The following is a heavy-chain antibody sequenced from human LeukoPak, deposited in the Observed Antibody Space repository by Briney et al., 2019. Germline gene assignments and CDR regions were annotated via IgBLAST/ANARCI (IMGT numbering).Heavy chain of an antibody. CDR2: VFYTGNT. Sequence: PSETLSLTCTVSGDSIRSHYWSWIRQPPGKGLEWIGYVFYTGNTNYSPSLKSRVTLSIDTSKNQFSLRLSSVTAADTAVYYCARDYPGSIYYASWYLDLWGRGTLVTVSS. V-gene: IGHV4-59*11. CDR1: GDSIRSHY. D-gene: IGHD1-26*01. J-gene: IGHJ2*01. CDR3: ARDYPGSIYYASWYLDL.